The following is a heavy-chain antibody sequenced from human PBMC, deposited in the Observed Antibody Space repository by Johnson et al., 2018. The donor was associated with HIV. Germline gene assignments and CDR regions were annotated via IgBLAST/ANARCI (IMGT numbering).Heavy chain of an antibody. CDR2: IRSKANSYET. Sequence: VQLVESGGGLVQPGGSLKLSCAASGFTFSGSAMHWVRQASGKGLEWVGRIRSKANSYETAYAASVKGRFTISRDDSKNTAYLKMNSLKTEDTAVYYCTRRGYYDSSGYAFDIWGQGTMVTVSS. CDR3: TRRGYYDSSGYAFDI. V-gene: IGHV3-73*02. D-gene: IGHD3-22*01. J-gene: IGHJ3*02. CDR1: GFTFSGSA.